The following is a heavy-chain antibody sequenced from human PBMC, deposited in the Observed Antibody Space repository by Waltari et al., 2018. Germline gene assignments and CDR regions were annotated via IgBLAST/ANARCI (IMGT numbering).Heavy chain of an antibody. CDR2: IVVGRGNT. CDR3: AAFDAAGYMDAFDI. J-gene: IGHJ3*02. CDR1: GFTFTSSA. Sequence: QMQLVQSGPEVKKPGTSVKVSCKASGFTFTSSAVQWVRQARGQRLEWIGWIVVGRGNTNYAQKFQERVTITRDMSTSTAYMELSSLRSEDTAVYYCAAFDAAGYMDAFDIWGQGTMVTVSS. D-gene: IGHD1-1*01. V-gene: IGHV1-58*01.